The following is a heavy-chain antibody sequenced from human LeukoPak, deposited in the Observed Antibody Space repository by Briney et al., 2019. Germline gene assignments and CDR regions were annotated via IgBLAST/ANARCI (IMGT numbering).Heavy chain of an antibody. J-gene: IGHJ4*02. CDR1: GFTFSSYA. CDR2: ICGSGGST. CDR3: AKGAKHEGYYYDSSGYYYFDY. D-gene: IGHD3-22*01. Sequence: GGSLRLSCAASGFTFSSYAMSWVRQAPGKGLEWVSAICGSGGSTYYADSVKGRFTISRDYSKNTLYLQMNSLRAEDTAVYYCAKGAKHEGYYYDSSGYYYFDYWGQGTLVTVSS. V-gene: IGHV3-23*01.